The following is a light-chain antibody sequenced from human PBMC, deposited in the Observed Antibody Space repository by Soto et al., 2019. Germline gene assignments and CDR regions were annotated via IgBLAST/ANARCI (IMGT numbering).Light chain of an antibody. CDR3: SSYADRNKFL. CDR2: EVA. Sequence: QSALTQPPSASGYPGQSVTISCTGTSSDVGGYNYVSWYQQHPGKAPKLIIYEVAKRPSGVPDRISGSKSGNTASLTVSGLQAEDEADYYCSSYADRNKFLFGGGTKLTVL. CDR1: SSDVGGYNY. J-gene: IGLJ3*02. V-gene: IGLV2-8*01.